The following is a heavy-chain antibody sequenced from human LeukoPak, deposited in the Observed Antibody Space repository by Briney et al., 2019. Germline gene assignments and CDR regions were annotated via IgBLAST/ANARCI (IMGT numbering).Heavy chain of an antibody. V-gene: IGHV3-23*01. CDR2: ISGSGGST. D-gene: IGHD6-13*01. CDR1: GFTFSTYA. J-gene: IGHJ4*02. CDR3: ARSIPYGTTWYGRSDY. Sequence: GGSLRLSCAASGFTFSTYAVSWVRQAPGKGLEWVSSISGSGGSTSYADSVKGRFTISRDNSKNTLYLQMNSLRAEDTAIYYCARSIPYGTTWYGRSDYWGQGTLVTVSS.